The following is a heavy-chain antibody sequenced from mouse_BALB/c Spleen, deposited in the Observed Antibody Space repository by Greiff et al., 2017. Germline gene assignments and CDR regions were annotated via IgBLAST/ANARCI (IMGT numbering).Heavy chain of an antibody. J-gene: IGHJ4*01. V-gene: IGHV2-4-1*01. CDR3: ARKRTTVVATDYAMDY. CDR2: IWSGGST. CDR1: GFSLTSYG. Sequence: QVQLQQSGPGLVQPSQSLSITCTVSGFSLTSYGVHWVRQSPGKGLEWLGVIWSGGSTDYNAAFISRLSISKDNSKSQVFFKMNSLQADDTAIYYCARKRTTVVATDYAMDYWGQGTSVTVSS. D-gene: IGHD1-1*01.